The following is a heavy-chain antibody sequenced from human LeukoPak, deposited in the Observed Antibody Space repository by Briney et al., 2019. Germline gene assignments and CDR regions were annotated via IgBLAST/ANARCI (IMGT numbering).Heavy chain of an antibody. V-gene: IGHV1-18*01. J-gene: IGHJ6*02. CDR3: ARDDYGDYYYFYGMDV. D-gene: IGHD4-17*01. Sequence: ASVKVSCKASGYTFTSYGISWVRQAPGQGLEWMGWISAYNGNTNYTQKLQGRVTMTTDTSTNTAYMELRSLRSDDTAVYYCARDDYGDYYYFYGMDVWGQGTTVTVSS. CDR1: GYTFTSYG. CDR2: ISAYNGNT.